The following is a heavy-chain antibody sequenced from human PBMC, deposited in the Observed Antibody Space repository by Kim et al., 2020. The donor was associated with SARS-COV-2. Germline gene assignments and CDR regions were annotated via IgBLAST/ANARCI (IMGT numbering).Heavy chain of an antibody. CDR2: ISAGNGNT. J-gene: IGHJ4*02. V-gene: IGHV1-3*01. CDR3: ARDPVGAGSSWLDS. D-gene: IGHD6-13*01. CDR1: ADTFTTYA. Sequence: ASVKVSCKASADTFTTYAMHWVRQAPGQRLEWMGCISAGNGNTKYSQKFQGRVTIIRDTSATTVDMELSSLTSEDTAVYYCARDPVGAGSSWLDSWGQGTLVTVSS.